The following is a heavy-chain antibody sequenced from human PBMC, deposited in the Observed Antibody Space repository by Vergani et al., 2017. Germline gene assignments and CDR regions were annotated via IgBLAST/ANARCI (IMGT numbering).Heavy chain of an antibody. CDR3: ARFLTGTTIYYYYGMDV. Sequence: QVQLQESGPGLVKPSETLSLTCAVSGYSISSGYYWGWIRQPPGKGLEWIGSIYHSGSTYYNPSLKSPVTISVDTSKNQFSLKLSSVTAADTAVYYCARFLTGTTIYYYYGMDVWGQGTTVTVSS. CDR2: IYHSGST. J-gene: IGHJ6*02. CDR1: GYSISSGYY. V-gene: IGHV4-38-2*01. D-gene: IGHD1-20*01.